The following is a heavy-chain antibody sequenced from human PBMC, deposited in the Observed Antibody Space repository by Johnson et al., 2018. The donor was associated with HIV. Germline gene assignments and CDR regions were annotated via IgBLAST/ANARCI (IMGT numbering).Heavy chain of an antibody. Sequence: EQLVESGGGLVQPGGSLRLSCAASGFTFSSYAMHWVRQAPGKGLESVSAISSNGGSTYYANSVKGRFTISRDNSKNTLYLQMGSLRAEDMAVYYCARLTWDQNRGWDAFDIWGQGTMVTVSS. D-gene: IGHD1-26*01. CDR3: ARLTWDQNRGWDAFDI. CDR2: ISSNGGST. J-gene: IGHJ3*02. V-gene: IGHV3-64*01. CDR1: GFTFSSYA.